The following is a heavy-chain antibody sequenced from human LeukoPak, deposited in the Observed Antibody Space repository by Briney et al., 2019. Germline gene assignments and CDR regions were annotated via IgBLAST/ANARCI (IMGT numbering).Heavy chain of an antibody. D-gene: IGHD1-26*01. J-gene: IGHJ4*02. CDR2: ISGSGGST. Sequence: GGSLSLSCAASGFTFSRSWMSWVRQAPGKGLEWVSAISGSGGSTYYADSVKGRFTISRDNSKNTLYLQMNSLRAEDTAVYYCAKGEKSGSYPFDYWGQGTLVTVSS. CDR1: GFTFSRSW. V-gene: IGHV3-23*01. CDR3: AKGEKSGSYPFDY.